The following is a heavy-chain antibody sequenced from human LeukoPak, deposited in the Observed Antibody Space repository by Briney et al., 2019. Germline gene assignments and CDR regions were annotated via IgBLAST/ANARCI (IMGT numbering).Heavy chain of an antibody. Sequence: ASVKVSCKVSGYTLTELSMHWVRQAPGKGIEWMGGFDPEDGETIYAQKFQGRVTMTEDTSTDTAYMELSSLRSEDTAVYYCATADLLNVGATNYWGQGTLVTVSS. V-gene: IGHV1-24*01. CDR3: ATADLLNVGATNY. CDR1: GYTLTELS. J-gene: IGHJ4*02. D-gene: IGHD1-26*01. CDR2: FDPEDGET.